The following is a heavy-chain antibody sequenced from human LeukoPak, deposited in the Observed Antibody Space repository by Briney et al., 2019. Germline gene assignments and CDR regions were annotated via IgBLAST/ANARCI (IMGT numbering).Heavy chain of an antibody. J-gene: IGHJ4*02. CDR3: AGIPTPPYGPFDY. CDR2: ISSSGNTI. CDR1: GFTFSDYY. V-gene: IGHV3-11*01. D-gene: IGHD3-16*01. Sequence: PGGSLRLSCAASGFTFSDYYMSWIRQAPGKGLEWVSYISSSGNTIYYANSVKGRFTISRDNTKNSLYLQMNSLRAEDTAVYYCAGIPTPPYGPFDYWGQGTLVTVSS.